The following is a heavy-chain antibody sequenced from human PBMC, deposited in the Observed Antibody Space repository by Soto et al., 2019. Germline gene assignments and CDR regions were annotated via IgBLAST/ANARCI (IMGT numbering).Heavy chain of an antibody. CDR1: GGTFSSYA. J-gene: IGHJ6*02. D-gene: IGHD3-10*01. Sequence: SVKVSCKASGGTFSSYAISWVRQAPGQGLEWMGGIIPIFGTANYAQKFQGRVTITADESTSTAYMELSSLRSEDTAVYYCASGNWDGSRSYPTYYYYGMDVWGQGTTVTVSS. V-gene: IGHV1-69*13. CDR3: ASGNWDGSRSYPTYYYYGMDV. CDR2: IIPIFGTA.